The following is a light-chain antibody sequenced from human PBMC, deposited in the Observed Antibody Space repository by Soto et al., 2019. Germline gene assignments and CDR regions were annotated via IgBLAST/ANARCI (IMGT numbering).Light chain of an antibody. CDR1: SANIGAAYN. CDR3: QSCDIRLSAYV. V-gene: IGLV1-40*01. CDR2: GNN. J-gene: IGLJ1*01. Sequence: TVLTQPPSVSGAQGQRVTISCTGSSANIGAAYNVDWYQQLPGTAPKLLIYGNNNRPSGVPARFSGSKSGTSASLAIAGLQAEDAVDYYCQSCDIRLSAYVFCNGTKLTV.